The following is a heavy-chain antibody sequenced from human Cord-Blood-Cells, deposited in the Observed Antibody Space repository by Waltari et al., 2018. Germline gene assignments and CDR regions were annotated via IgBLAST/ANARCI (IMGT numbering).Heavy chain of an antibody. V-gene: IGHV5-51*01. CDR2: IYPGDSYT. J-gene: IGHJ4*02. D-gene: IGHD2-15*01. Sequence: EVQLVQSGAEVKKPGESLKISCKGSGYSFTSYWLGWVRQMPGKGLEWMGIIYPGDSYTRYSPSFQGQVTISADKSISTAYLQWSSLKASDTAMYYCARHKTYYCSGGSCYSDYWGQGTLVTVSS. CDR3: ARHKTYYCSGGSCYSDY. CDR1: GYSFTSYW.